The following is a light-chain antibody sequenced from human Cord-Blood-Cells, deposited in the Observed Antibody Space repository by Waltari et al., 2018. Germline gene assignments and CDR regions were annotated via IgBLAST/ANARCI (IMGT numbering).Light chain of an antibody. CDR1: QSVSSSY. Sequence: TQSPGTLSLSPGERATLSCRASQSVSSSYLVWYQQKPGQAPRLLIYGASSRATGIPDRFSGSGSGTDFTLTISRLEPEDFAVYYCQQYGSSPMYTFGQGTKLEIK. V-gene: IGKV3-20*01. CDR3: QQYGSSPMYT. CDR2: GAS. J-gene: IGKJ2*01.